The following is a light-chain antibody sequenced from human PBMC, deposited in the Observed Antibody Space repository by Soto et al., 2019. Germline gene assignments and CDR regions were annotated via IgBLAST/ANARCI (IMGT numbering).Light chain of an antibody. V-gene: IGLV2-23*02. CDR2: EVD. Sequence: QSVLTQPASVSGSPGQSITISCAGTSADVGCYDLVSWYQHHPGKAPKFIIYEVDKRPSGLSDRFSGSKSGNTASLTISGLQAEDEADYYCCSYAGSNTLGVFGGGTKLTVL. CDR3: CSYAGSNTLGV. CDR1: SADVGCYDL. J-gene: IGLJ2*01.